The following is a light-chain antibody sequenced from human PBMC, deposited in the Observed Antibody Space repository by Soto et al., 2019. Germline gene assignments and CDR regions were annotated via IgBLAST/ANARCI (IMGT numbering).Light chain of an antibody. CDR2: GAS. V-gene: IGKV1-39*01. CDR3: QQCYTNPYT. J-gene: IGKJ2*01. CDR1: QTIKSY. Sequence: DIQMTQSPSSLSASVGDRVTISCRASQTIKSYLNWYQHKPGKAPQLLISGASSLQGGVPSRFNGTASAPEFTLTISSLQPEDLATYYCQQCYTNPYTFGQGTKVDLK.